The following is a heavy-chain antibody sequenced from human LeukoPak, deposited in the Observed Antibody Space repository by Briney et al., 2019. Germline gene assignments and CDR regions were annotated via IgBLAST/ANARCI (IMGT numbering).Heavy chain of an antibody. J-gene: IGHJ4*02. D-gene: IGHD3-22*01. CDR2: INHSGST. V-gene: IGHV4-34*01. CDR1: GGSFSGYY. Sequence: PSETLSLTCAVYGGSFSGYYWSWIRQPPGKGLEWIGEINHSGSTNYNPSLKSRVTILVDTSKNQFSLKLSSVTAADTAVYYCARASVVVIASYFDYWGQGTLVTVSS. CDR3: ARASVVVIASYFDY.